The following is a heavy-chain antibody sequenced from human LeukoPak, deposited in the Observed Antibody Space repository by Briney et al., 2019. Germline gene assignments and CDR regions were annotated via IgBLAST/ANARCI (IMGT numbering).Heavy chain of an antibody. Sequence: GGSLRLSCAASGFTFSSYSMSWVRQAPGKGLEWVSAISGSGGSTYYADSVKGRFTISRDNSKNTLYLQMNSLRAEDTAVYYCAKGLQYSSSWPFDYWGQGTLVTVSS. CDR2: ISGSGGST. D-gene: IGHD6-13*01. J-gene: IGHJ4*02. V-gene: IGHV3-23*01. CDR3: AKGLQYSSSWPFDY. CDR1: GFTFSSYS.